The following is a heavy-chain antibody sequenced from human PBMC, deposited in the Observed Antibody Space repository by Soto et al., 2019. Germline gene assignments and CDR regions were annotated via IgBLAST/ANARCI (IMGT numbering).Heavy chain of an antibody. CDR3: APLTASLTGPYPIPV. V-gene: IGHV4-39*01. Sequence: GSGGFVSRCGYYVAWIRQHPGKGLEWIGSMFYSGLTYYNPSLKSRVTLSVDTSTNHFSVRLNSVTAADTAVYYCAPLTASLTGPYPIPVRGQGTTVT. D-gene: IGHD7-27*01. J-gene: IGHJ6*02. CDR2: MFYSGLT. CDR1: GGFVSRCGYY.